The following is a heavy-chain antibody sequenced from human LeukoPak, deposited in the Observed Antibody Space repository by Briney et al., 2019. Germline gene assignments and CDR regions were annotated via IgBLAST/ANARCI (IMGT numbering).Heavy chain of an antibody. D-gene: IGHD3-16*02. Sequence: WGSLRLSCAASGFTFDEYAMHWVRQAPGKGLVWVSRINRDGSSTNYADSVKGRFTISRDDAKNTVYLQMNSLRAEDTAVYYCARVSNRWVLDAFDFWGQGTMVTVSS. CDR3: ARVSNRWVLDAFDF. J-gene: IGHJ3*01. V-gene: IGHV3-74*01. CDR1: GFTFDEYA. CDR2: INRDGSST.